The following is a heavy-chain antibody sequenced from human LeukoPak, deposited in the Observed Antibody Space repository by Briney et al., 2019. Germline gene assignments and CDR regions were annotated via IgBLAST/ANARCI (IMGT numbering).Heavy chain of an antibody. D-gene: IGHD4-17*01. CDR2: VSGSGGST. CDR1: GFTFNTYA. CDR3: ARRLRRNYFDY. Sequence: PGRSLRLSCAASGFTFNTYAMSWVRQAPGKGLEWVAAVSGSGGSTYYADSVKGRFTISRDNSKNTLYLQMNSLRAEDTAVYYCARRLRRNYFDYWGQGTLVTVSS. V-gene: IGHV3-23*01. J-gene: IGHJ4*02.